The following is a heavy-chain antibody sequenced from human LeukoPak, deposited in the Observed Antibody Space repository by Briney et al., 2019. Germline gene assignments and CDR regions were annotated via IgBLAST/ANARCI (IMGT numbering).Heavy chain of an antibody. CDR2: INHSGST. D-gene: IGHD1-1*01. CDR1: GGSFSGYY. CDR3: ARGKFRLRGTCFDY. J-gene: IGHJ4*02. Sequence: SETLSLTCAVYGGSFSGYYWSWIRRPPGKGLGWLGEINHSGSTNYNPSLKSRVTISVDTSKNQFSLKLSSVTAADTAVYYCARGKFRLRGTCFDYWGQGTLVTVSS. V-gene: IGHV4-34*01.